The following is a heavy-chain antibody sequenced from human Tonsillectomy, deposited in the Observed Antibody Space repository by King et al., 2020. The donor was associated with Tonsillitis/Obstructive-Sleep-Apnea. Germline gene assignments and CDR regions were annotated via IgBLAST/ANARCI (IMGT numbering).Heavy chain of an antibody. J-gene: IGHJ4*02. CDR1: GGSFSAYY. D-gene: IGHD3-9*01. Sequence: QVQLQQWGAGLLKPSETLYLTCAVYGGSFSAYYWSWIRQPPGKGLEWIGEINHGGSTKYNPSLKSRVIISLDTSRNQFSLKLSSVTAADTAVYYCARGDLLTGYYASTDFDYWGQGTLVTVSA. V-gene: IGHV4-34*01. CDR3: ARGDLLTGYYASTDFDY. CDR2: INHGGST.